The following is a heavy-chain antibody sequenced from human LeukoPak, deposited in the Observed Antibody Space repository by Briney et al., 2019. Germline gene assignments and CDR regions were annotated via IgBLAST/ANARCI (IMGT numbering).Heavy chain of an antibody. J-gene: IGHJ4*02. V-gene: IGHV3-23*01. D-gene: IGHD3-3*01. CDR1: GFTFSSYA. Sequence: GGSLRLSCAASGFTFSSYAMSWVRQAPGKGLEWVSAISGSGGSTYYADSVKGRFTISRDNSKNTLYLQMNSLRAEDTAVYYCAKDNRFLEWLLRPYYFDYWGQGTLVTVSS. CDR2: ISGSGGST. CDR3: AKDNRFLEWLLRPYYFDY.